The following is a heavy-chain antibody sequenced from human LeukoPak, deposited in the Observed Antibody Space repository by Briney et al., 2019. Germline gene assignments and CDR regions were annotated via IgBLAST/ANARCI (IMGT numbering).Heavy chain of an antibody. CDR1: GGSISSGAYY. J-gene: IGHJ4*02. CDR2: IYYSGST. CDR3: ARATTVTTPADY. V-gene: IGHV4-31*03. Sequence: TLSLTCTVSGGSISSGAYYWSWIRQHPGKGLEWIGYIYYSGSTYYNPSLKSRVTISLDTSKNQFSLKLSSVTAADTAVYYCARATTVTTPADYWGQGTLVTVSS. D-gene: IGHD4-17*01.